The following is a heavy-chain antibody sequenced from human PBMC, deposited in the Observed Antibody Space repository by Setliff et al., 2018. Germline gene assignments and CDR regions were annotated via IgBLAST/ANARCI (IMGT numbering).Heavy chain of an antibody. Sequence: GSGPTLVNPTQTLTLTCTFSGFSLSTAGMCVTWIRQPPGKALEWLVRIDWDDDKYYSTSLKTRLSISKDTSKNQVVLTMTDMDPVDTATYYCAREPRAVTGSTGAIDYWGPGTLVTVSS. CDR2: IDWDDDK. J-gene: IGHJ4*01. CDR3: AREPRAVTGSTGAIDY. CDR1: GFSLSTAGMC. D-gene: IGHD1-7*01. V-gene: IGHV2-70*11.